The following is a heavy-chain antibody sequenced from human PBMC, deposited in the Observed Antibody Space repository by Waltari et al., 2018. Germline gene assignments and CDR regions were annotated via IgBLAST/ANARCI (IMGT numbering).Heavy chain of an antibody. CDR3: VTINWGFRS. V-gene: IGHV1-24*01. CDR1: GYTLTELS. Sequence: QVQLVQSGAEVKKPGASVKVSCKVSGYTLTELSMHWVRQAPGKGLEWMGGYDLEDGETIYAQNVQGRVTMTEDTSTDTAYMELSSLISDDTAVYYCVTINWGFRSWGQGSLVTVSS. J-gene: IGHJ5*02. D-gene: IGHD7-27*01. CDR2: YDLEDGET.